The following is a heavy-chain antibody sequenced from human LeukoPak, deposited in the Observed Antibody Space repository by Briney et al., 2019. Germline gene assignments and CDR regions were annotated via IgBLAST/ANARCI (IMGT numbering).Heavy chain of an antibody. CDR3: ASDIAAAGTSPFDY. CDR1: GFTFSNYA. D-gene: IGHD6-13*01. CDR2: ISASDSST. V-gene: IGHV3-23*01. Sequence: TGGSLRLSCAASGFTFSNYAMSWVRLAPGKGLEWVSGISASDSSTFYADSVKGRFTISRDNSKNTLYLQMNSLRAEDTAVYYCASDIAAAGTSPFDYWGQGTLVTVSS. J-gene: IGHJ4*02.